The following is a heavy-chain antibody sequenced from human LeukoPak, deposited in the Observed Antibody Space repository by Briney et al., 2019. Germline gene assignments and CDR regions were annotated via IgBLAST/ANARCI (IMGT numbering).Heavy chain of an antibody. Sequence: ASVKVSCKASGFSFTSCYMHWVRQAPGQGLEWMGIINPRGDTTSFAQKFQGRVTLTRDTSTSTVYIELNSLRSEDTAVYYCARDNSDGPDRYWWFDPWGQGTLVTVSS. CDR1: GFSFTSCY. CDR3: ARDNSDGPDRYWWFDP. V-gene: IGHV1-46*01. D-gene: IGHD3-16*02. J-gene: IGHJ5*02. CDR2: INPRGDTT.